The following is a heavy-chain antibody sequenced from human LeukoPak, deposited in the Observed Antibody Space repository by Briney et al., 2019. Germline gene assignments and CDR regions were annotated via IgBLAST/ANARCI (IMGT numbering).Heavy chain of an antibody. J-gene: IGHJ6*02. CDR2: ISADSGDR. Sequence: GASVKVSCKASGDSFSNYGFAWVRQAPGQGLEWMGWISADSGDRYYAQNFQHRVTMTTDTSTTTGYMELRSLRSDDTAVYYCASGSYLWGGMDVWGRGTTVTVSS. V-gene: IGHV1-18*01. D-gene: IGHD1-26*01. CDR1: GDSFSNYG. CDR3: ASGSYLWGGMDV.